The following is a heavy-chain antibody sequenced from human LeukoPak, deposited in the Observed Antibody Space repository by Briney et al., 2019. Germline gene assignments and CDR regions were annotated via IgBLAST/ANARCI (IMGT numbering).Heavy chain of an antibody. CDR1: GGSISSGGYY. CDR2: VYYSGST. V-gene: IGHV4-61*08. CDR3: AGRPEGYSSGYGSYYYYALDV. J-gene: IGHJ6*02. Sequence: SETLSLTCTVSGGSISSGGYYWSWLRQPPGKGLEWFGYVYYSGSTNYNPSLKSRVTMSIDTSINQFSLKLTSVTAADTAVYFCAGRPEGYSSGYGSYYYYALDVWGQGTTVTVSS. D-gene: IGHD6-19*01.